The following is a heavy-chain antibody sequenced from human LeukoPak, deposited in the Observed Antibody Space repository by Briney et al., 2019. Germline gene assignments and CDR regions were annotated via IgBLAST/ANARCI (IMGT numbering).Heavy chain of an antibody. CDR1: DDSITDYY. CDR2: IFYTGNT. V-gene: IGHV4-59*08. J-gene: IGHJ6*03. CDR3: ARLRDYYYNYMDV. Sequence: SETLSLTCTVFDDSITDYYWSWIRQPPGKGLECLGYIFYTGNTNYNPSLKSRVTISVDTSKNQFSLKLSSVTAADTAVYYCARLRDYYYNYMDVWGKGTTVTISS.